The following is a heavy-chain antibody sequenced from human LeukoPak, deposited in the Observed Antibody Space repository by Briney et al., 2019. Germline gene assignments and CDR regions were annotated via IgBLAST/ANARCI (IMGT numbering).Heavy chain of an antibody. Sequence: ASVKVSCKASGYTFTSYGISRVRQAPGQGLEWMGWISAYNGNTNYAQKLQGRVTMTTDTSTSTAYMELRSLRSDDTAVYYCARINPGSTRDWFDPWGQGTLVTVSS. J-gene: IGHJ5*02. V-gene: IGHV1-18*01. CDR3: ARINPGSTRDWFDP. CDR2: ISAYNGNT. D-gene: IGHD1-26*01. CDR1: GYTFTSYG.